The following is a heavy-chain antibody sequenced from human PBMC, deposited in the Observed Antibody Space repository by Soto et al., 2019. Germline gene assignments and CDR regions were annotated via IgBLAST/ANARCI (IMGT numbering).Heavy chain of an antibody. CDR2: IIPIFGTA. CDR3: ARDGVATIPNYYYYGMDV. CDR1: GGTFSSYA. J-gene: IGHJ6*02. Sequence: GASVNVSCKSSGGTFSSYAISWVRQAPGQGLEWMGGIIPIFGTANYAQKFQGRVTITADESTSTAYMELSSLRSEDTAVYYCARDGVATIPNYYYYGMDVWGQGTTVTVSS. D-gene: IGHD5-12*01. V-gene: IGHV1-69*13.